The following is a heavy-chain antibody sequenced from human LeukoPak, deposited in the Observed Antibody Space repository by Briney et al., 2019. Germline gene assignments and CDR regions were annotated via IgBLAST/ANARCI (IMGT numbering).Heavy chain of an antibody. CDR2: INHSGST. CDR3: ASLAARQASYYYYYYMDV. D-gene: IGHD6-6*01. V-gene: IGHV4-34*01. J-gene: IGHJ6*03. CDR1: GGSFSGYY. Sequence: PSETLSLTCAVYGGSFSGYYWSWIRQPPGKGLEWIGEINHSGSTNYNPSLKSRVAISVDTSKNQFSLKLSSVTAADTAVYYCASLAARQASYYYYYYMDVWGKGTTVTVSS.